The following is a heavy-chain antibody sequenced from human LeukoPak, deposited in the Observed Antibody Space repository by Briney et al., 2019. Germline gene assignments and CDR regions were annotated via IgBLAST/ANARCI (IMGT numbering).Heavy chain of an antibody. CDR3: VREILYCSGGSCYRGPFDN. Sequence: PSETLSLTCTVSNDSISSGDYYWNWIRQPPGKGLEWIGYIFHRGGTSYNLSLKSRILFSVDTSQNQFSLKLNSVTAADTAVYYCVREILYCSGGSCYRGPFDNWGQGTLVTVSA. CDR2: IFHRGGT. V-gene: IGHV4-30-4*01. D-gene: IGHD2-15*01. CDR1: NDSISSGDYY. J-gene: IGHJ4*02.